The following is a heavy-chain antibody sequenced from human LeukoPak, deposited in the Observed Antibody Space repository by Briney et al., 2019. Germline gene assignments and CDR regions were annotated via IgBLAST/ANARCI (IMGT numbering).Heavy chain of an antibody. J-gene: IGHJ4*02. CDR2: IWYDGSNK. Sequence: GGSLRLSCAASGFTFSIYGMHWVRQAPGKGLEWVAVIWYDGSNKYYADSVKGRFTISRDNSKNTLYLQMNSLRAEDTAVYYCAKDLERGLFDYWGQGTLVTVSS. CDR1: GFTFSIYG. CDR3: AKDLERGLFDY. D-gene: IGHD3-3*01. V-gene: IGHV3-33*06.